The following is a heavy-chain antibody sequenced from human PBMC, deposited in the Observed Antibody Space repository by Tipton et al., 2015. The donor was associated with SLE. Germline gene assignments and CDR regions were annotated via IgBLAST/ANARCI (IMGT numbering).Heavy chain of an antibody. V-gene: IGHV4-59*11. D-gene: IGHD1-26*01. CDR2: FHYSGST. CDR3: ARDTSGSFALGY. Sequence: TLSLTCTVSSGSISSHSWTWIRRTPGKGLEWIGYFHYSGSTNYNPSLRSRVTMSVDTSKSQFSLKLTSVTAADTAVYYCARDTSGSFALGYWGQGTLVTVFS. J-gene: IGHJ4*02. CDR1: SGSISSHS.